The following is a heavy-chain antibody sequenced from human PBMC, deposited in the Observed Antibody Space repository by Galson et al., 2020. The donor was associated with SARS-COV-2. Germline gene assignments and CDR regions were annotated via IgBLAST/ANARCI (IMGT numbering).Heavy chain of an antibody. V-gene: IGHV3-33*01. CDR2: MRNDGSDE. Sequence: GESLKISCVASGFIFSNYAMHWVRQTPGKRLEWVAVMRNDGSDEDYVDSVRGRFTVSRENFKNTVYLQMNSLRLEDTALYYCARGNGSGAYLIDNWGQGTLVTVSS. CDR1: GFIFSNYA. J-gene: IGHJ4*02. CDR3: ARGNGSGAYLIDN. D-gene: IGHD1-1*01.